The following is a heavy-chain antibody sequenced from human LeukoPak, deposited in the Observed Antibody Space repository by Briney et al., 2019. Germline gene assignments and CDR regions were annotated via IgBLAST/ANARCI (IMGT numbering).Heavy chain of an antibody. CDR1: GFTFSSYA. CDR3: AKDWVPNYYDSSGPLGLFDY. D-gene: IGHD3-22*01. J-gene: IGHJ4*02. Sequence: GSLRLSCAASGFTFSSYAMSWVRQAPGKGLEWVSGTSGSGNMTYYPDSVKGRFTISRDNSKNTLYLQMNSLRAEDTAVYYCAKDWVPNYYDSSGPLGLFDYWGQGTLVTVSS. V-gene: IGHV3-23*01. CDR2: TSGSGNMT.